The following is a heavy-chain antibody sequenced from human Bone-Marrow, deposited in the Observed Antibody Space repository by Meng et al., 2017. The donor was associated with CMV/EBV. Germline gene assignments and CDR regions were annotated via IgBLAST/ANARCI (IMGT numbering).Heavy chain of an antibody. CDR1: GFTFSNAW. J-gene: IGHJ4*02. CDR2: IKSKTDGGTT. V-gene: IGHV3-15*07. Sequence: SGFTFSNAWMNWVRQATGKGLEWVGRIKSKTDGGTTDYAAPVKGRFTISRDDSKNTLYLQMNSLKTEDTAVYYCTTDFLRYFDLVDYWGQGTLVTVSS. D-gene: IGHD3-9*01. CDR3: TTDFLRYFDLVDY.